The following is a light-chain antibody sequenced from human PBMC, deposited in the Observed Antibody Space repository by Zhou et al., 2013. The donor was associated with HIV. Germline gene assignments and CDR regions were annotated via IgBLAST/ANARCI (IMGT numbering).Light chain of an antibody. J-gene: IGKJ5*01. CDR1: QSIGSW. V-gene: IGKV1-5*03. Sequence: DIQMTQSPSSLSASVGDRVTITCRASQSIGSWLAWYQQKPGKAPKLLIYKASSLESGVPARFSGSGSGTDFTLTISSLQSEDFAIYYCQQYKNWPITFGQGTRLEIK. CDR3: QQYKNWPIT. CDR2: KAS.